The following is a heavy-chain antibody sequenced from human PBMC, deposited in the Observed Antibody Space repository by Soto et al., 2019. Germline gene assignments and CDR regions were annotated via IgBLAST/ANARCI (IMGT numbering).Heavy chain of an antibody. V-gene: IGHV3-9*01. D-gene: IGHD6-19*01. CDR3: VKGHSSGWSLIFDY. Sequence: EVQLVGSGGGLIQPGWSLRLSCAASGFTFADYAMHWVRQAPGKGLEWVSGISWNGDSIDYADSLKGRFTISRDNAKNSLYLQMNSLRAEDTAFYYCVKGHSSGWSLIFDYWGQATLVTVSS. CDR2: ISWNGDSI. CDR1: GFTFADYA. J-gene: IGHJ4*02.